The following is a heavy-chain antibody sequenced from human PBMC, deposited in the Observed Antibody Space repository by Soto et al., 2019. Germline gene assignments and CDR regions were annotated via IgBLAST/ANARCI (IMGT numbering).Heavy chain of an antibody. CDR2: IYHSGST. CDR1: GGSISSGGYS. V-gene: IGHV4-30-2*01. CDR3: ASLQIAAAGKWFDP. D-gene: IGHD6-13*01. J-gene: IGHJ5*02. Sequence: NPSETLSLTCAVSGGSISSGGYSWSWIRQPPGKGLEWIGYIYHSGSTYYNPSLKSRVTISVDRSKNQFSLKLSSVTAADTAVYYCASLQIAAAGKWFDPWGQGTLVTVSS.